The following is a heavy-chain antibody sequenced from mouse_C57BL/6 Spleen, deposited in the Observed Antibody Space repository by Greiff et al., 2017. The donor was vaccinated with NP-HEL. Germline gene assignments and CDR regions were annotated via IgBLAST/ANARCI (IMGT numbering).Heavy chain of an antibody. CDR3: ATLQGYYAMGY. CDR2: IRNKANGYTT. Sequence: EVHLVESGGGLVQPGGSLSLSCAASGFTFTDYYMSWVRQPPGKALEWLGFIRNKANGYTTEYSASVKGRFTISRDNSQSILYLQMNALRAEDSATYCCATLQGYYAMGYWGQGASVTVSS. J-gene: IGHJ4*01. V-gene: IGHV7-3*01. CDR1: GFTFTDYY.